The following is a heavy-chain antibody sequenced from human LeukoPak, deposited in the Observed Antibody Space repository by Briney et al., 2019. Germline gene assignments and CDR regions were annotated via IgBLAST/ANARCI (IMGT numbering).Heavy chain of an antibody. Sequence: PGGSLRLSCAASGFXFSSYAMSWVRQAPGKGLEWVSTINGGGAYTYYADSVKGRFTISRDNAKNSLYLQMNSLRAEDTAVYYCAVIYGSSWPWGQGTLVTVSS. J-gene: IGHJ5*02. D-gene: IGHD6-13*01. CDR2: INGGGAYT. CDR1: GFXFSSYA. V-gene: IGHV3-23*01. CDR3: AVIYGSSWP.